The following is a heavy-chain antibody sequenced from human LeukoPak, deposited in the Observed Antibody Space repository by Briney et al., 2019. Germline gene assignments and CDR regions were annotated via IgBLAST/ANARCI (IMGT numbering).Heavy chain of an antibody. CDR2: ISYDGSNK. CDR1: GFTFSSYA. V-gene: IGHV3-30*01. CDR3: ARVVRRDGYNFFDY. Sequence: GGSLRLSCAASGFTFSSYAMHWVRQAPGMWLEWVAVISYDGSNKYYADSVKGRFTISRDNSKNTLYLQMNSLRAEDTAVYYCARVVRRDGYNFFDYWGQGTLVTVSS. D-gene: IGHD5-24*01. J-gene: IGHJ4*02.